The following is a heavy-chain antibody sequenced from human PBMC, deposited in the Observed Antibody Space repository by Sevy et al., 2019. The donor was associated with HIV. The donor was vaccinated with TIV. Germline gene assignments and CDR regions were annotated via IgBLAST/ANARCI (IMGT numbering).Heavy chain of an antibody. CDR1: GFTFSSYA. Sequence: GGSLRLSCAASGFTFSSYAMSWVRQAPGKGLEWVSAISGSGGSTYYEDSVKGRFTISRDNSKNTLYLQMNSLRAEETAVYYCAKAERTYSSSCPGHWGQGTLVTVSS. V-gene: IGHV3-23*01. CDR3: AKAERTYSSSCPGH. J-gene: IGHJ1*01. D-gene: IGHD6-13*01. CDR2: ISGSGGST.